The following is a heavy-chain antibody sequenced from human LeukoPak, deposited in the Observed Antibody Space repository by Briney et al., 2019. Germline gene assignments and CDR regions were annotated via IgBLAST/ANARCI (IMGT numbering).Heavy chain of an antibody. D-gene: IGHD3-22*01. CDR2: INPSGGST. CDR1: GYTFTSYY. Sequence: ASVKVSCKASGYTFTSYYMHWVRQAPGQGLEWMGIINPSGGSTSYAQKLQGRVTMTTDTSTSTAYMELRSLRSDDTAVYYCARDQDYYDSSGYYYVWDYWGQGTLVTVSS. J-gene: IGHJ4*02. V-gene: IGHV1-46*01. CDR3: ARDQDYYDSSGYYYVWDY.